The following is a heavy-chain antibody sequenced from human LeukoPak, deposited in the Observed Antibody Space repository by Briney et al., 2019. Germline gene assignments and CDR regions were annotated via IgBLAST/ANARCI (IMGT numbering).Heavy chain of an antibody. D-gene: IGHD6-6*01. V-gene: IGHV3-74*01. Sequence: GGSLRLSCAASGFTFSSYWMHWVRQAPGKGLVWVSRINTDGSSTSYADSVKGRFTISRDNAKNTLYLQLNSLRAEDTAVYYCARVAQSIAAPLDYWGQGTLVTVSS. CDR3: ARVAQSIAAPLDY. CDR2: INTDGSST. CDR1: GFTFSSYW. J-gene: IGHJ4*02.